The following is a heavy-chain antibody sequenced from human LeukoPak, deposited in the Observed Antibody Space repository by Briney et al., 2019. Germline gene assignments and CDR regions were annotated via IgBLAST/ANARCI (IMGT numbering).Heavy chain of an antibody. D-gene: IGHD6-19*01. CDR1: GGSVSSYY. J-gene: IGHJ3*02. CDR2: IYYSGST. V-gene: IGHV4-59*02. CDR3: ARGRTAVAGPGTFDI. Sequence: SETLSLTCTASGGSVSSYYWSWIRQPPGKGLEWIGYIYYSGSTNYNPSLKSRVTISVDTSKNQFSLKLSSVTAADTAVYYCARGRTAVAGPGTFDIWGQGTMVTVPS.